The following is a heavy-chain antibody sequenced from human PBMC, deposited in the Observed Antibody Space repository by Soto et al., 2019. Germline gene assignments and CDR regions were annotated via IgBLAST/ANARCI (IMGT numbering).Heavy chain of an antibody. D-gene: IGHD3-3*01. Sequence: SVKVSCKASGCTFSSDIMGWVRQAPGQGLEWMGGINPTFGTTNYAQKFQGRVTMTVDTSTSTVYIDLSSLSSEDTAVYFFARDRYDFWNGIRLLDGIDVWGQGTPVTVSS. CDR2: INPTFGTT. CDR3: ARDRYDFWNGIRLLDGIDV. CDR1: GCTFSSDI. V-gene: IGHV1-69*06. J-gene: IGHJ6*02.